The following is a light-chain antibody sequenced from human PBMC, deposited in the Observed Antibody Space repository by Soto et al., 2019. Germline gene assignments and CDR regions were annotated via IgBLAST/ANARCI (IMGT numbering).Light chain of an antibody. CDR3: LLYYGGAQVL. V-gene: IGLV7-43*01. CDR1: XGAVTSAYY. Sequence: QAVVTQEPSLTVSPGXXVTLTCAXXXGAVTSAYYTNWLQQKPGQAPRALIYSTSEKHSWTPARFSGSLLGGKAALTLSAAQPEDEADYYCLLYYGGAQVLFGGGTKLTVL. J-gene: IGLJ2*01. CDR2: STS.